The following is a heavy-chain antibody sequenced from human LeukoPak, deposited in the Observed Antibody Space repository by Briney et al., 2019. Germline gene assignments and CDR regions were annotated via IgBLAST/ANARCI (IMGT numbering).Heavy chain of an antibody. D-gene: IGHD2-2*01. V-gene: IGHV3-21*01. CDR1: GFTFSTYT. J-gene: IGHJ4*02. Sequence: GGSLRLSCAASGFTFSTYTMNWVRQAPGKGLEWGSSISSSSNNINYADSVKGRFTISRDNAMNSVHLQMNRLRVEDTAVYYCARGYQRPDYWGQGPLITVSS. CDR2: ISSSSNNI. CDR3: ARGYQRPDY.